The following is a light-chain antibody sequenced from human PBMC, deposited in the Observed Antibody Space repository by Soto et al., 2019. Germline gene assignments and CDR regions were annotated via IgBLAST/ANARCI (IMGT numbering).Light chain of an antibody. V-gene: IGLV2-14*03. J-gene: IGLJ1*01. CDR3: MSFTRSNPDV. CDR2: DVA. CDR1: SSDVGAYNF. Sequence: QSALTQPASVSGSPGQSITISCTGTSSDVGAYNFVSWYQHYPDKAPKVVIYDVANRPSGVSYRFSASKSGNTASLTISGLQAEDEADYYCMSFTRSNPDVFGTGTKLTVL.